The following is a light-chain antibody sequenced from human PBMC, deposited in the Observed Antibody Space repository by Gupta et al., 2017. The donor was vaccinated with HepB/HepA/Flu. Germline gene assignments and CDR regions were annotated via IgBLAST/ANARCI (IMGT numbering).Light chain of an antibody. CDR2: KAS. V-gene: IGKV1-5*03. J-gene: IGKJ1*01. CDR1: QNINIW. Sequence: DIQMTQSPSTLSASVGDRVTITCRASQNINIWLAWYQQKPGNPPKLLIYKASSLESGVPSRFSGSGSGTEFTLTISSLQPDDFATYFCQQEGYSSSTFGQGTKVEIK. CDR3: QQEGYSSST.